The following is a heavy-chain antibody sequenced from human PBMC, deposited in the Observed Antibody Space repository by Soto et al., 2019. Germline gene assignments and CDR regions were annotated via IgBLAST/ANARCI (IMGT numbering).Heavy chain of an antibody. CDR1: GGTFDSYS. D-gene: IGHD6-13*01. J-gene: IGHJ3*01. V-gene: IGHV1-69*02. Sequence: QVQLVQSGAEVKKPGSSLRVSCRASGGTFDSYSISWVRHAPGQGLEWLGKVAPIFDFSRYAPKFQDSVTITLDKSTSIAYMDLSGLTAQDTAVYYCATGALAGRQQLVRDAFDFWGQGTKVTVSS. CDR2: VAPIFDFS. CDR3: ATGALAGRQQLVRDAFDF.